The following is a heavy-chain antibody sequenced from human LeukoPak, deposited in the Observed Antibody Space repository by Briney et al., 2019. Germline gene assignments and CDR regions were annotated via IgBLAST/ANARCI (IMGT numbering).Heavy chain of an antibody. V-gene: IGHV4-38-2*01. J-gene: IGHJ4*02. CDR2: IYHSGST. D-gene: IGHD3-22*01. CDR3: ASSYYYDSSGHY. Sequence: PSETLSLTCAVSGYSISSGYYWGWIRQPPGKGLEWIGSIYHSGSTYYNPSLKSRVTISVDTSKNQFSLKLSSVTAADTAVYYCASSYYYDSSGHYWGQGTLVTVSS. CDR1: GYSISSGYY.